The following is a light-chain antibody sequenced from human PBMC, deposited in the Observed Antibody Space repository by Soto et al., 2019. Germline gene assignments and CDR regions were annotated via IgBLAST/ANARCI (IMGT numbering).Light chain of an antibody. CDR2: EVS. Sequence: QSALTQPASVSGSPGQSITISCTGSDSDVGAYTSVSWYQQHPGKAPKLLIYEVSNWPSGVSRRFSGSKSGNTASLTISGLQAEDEAHYYCSSYTSDNRDYVFGTGTKLTVL. CDR3: SSYTSDNRDYV. V-gene: IGLV2-14*01. J-gene: IGLJ1*01. CDR1: DSDVGAYTS.